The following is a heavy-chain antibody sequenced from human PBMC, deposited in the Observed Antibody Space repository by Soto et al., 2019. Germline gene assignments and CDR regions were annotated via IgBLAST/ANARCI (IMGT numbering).Heavy chain of an antibody. V-gene: IGHV3-33*01. D-gene: IGHD3-9*01. CDR3: ARDSRTFLRYFDWLWFDP. CDR2: IWYDGSNK. Sequence: GGSLRLSCAASGFTFSSYGMHWVRQAPGKGLEWVAVIWYDGSNKYYADSVKGRFTISRDNSKNTLYLQMNSLRAEDTAVYYCARDSRTFLRYFDWLWFDPWGQGTLVTVSS. CDR1: GFTFSSYG. J-gene: IGHJ5*02.